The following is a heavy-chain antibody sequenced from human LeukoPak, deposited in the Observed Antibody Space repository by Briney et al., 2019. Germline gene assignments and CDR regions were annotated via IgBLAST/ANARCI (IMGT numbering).Heavy chain of an antibody. D-gene: IGHD2-15*01. CDR1: GFTFSSYS. CDR3: ATDLVVAAKPLDY. CDR2: ISSSSYI. Sequence: GGSLRLSCAASGFTFSSYSMNWVRQAPGKGLEWVSSISSSSYIYYADSVKGRFTISRDNAKNSLYLQMNSLRAEDTAVYYCATDLVVAAKPLDYWGPGTLVTVSS. J-gene: IGHJ4*02. V-gene: IGHV3-21*01.